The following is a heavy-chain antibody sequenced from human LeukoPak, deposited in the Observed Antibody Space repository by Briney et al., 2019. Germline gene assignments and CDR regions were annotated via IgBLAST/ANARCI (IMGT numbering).Heavy chain of an antibody. CDR2: ISSSSSYI. CDR3: ARDGGNSEGASYYYYYMDV. V-gene: IGHV3-21*01. D-gene: IGHD4-23*01. J-gene: IGHJ6*03. Sequence: PGGSLRLSCAASGFTFSHAWMNWVRQAPGKGLEWVSSISSSSSYIYYADSVKGRFTISRDNAKNSLYLQMNSLRAEDTAVYYCARDGGNSEGASYYYYYMDVWGKGTTVTVSS. CDR1: GFTFSHAW.